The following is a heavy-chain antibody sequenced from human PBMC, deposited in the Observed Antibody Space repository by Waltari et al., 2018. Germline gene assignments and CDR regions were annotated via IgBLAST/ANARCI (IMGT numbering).Heavy chain of an antibody. CDR3: TAELRRTNWFDP. J-gene: IGHJ5*02. CDR2: IHYSGST. Sequence: QVQLQESGPGLVKPSQTLSLTCTVSGGSISSGDYYWNWIRQPPGKGLEWIGYIHYSGSTYYNPSLKSRVTSSVDTSKNHFSLRLSSVTAADTAVYYCTAELRRTNWFDPWGQGTLVTVSS. D-gene: IGHD7-27*01. V-gene: IGHV4-30-4*08. CDR1: GGSISSGDYY.